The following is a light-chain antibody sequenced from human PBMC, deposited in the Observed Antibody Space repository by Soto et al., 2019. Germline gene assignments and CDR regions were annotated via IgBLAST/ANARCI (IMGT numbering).Light chain of an antibody. V-gene: IGKV3-20*01. CDR3: HQYGSSPLT. CDR1: QSVSANY. Sequence: EVVLTQSPATLSLSPGERATLSCRANQSVSANYLAWYQQKPGQAPRLLSYGASSKATASPDRFSGSGSGTAVTLSISGLEPEDSAVLYFHQYGSSPLTFGPGTKVDI. CDR2: GAS. J-gene: IGKJ3*01.